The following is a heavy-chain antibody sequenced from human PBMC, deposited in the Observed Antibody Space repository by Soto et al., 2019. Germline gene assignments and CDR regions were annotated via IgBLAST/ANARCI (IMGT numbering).Heavy chain of an antibody. Sequence: QITLKESGPTLVKPTQTLTLTCTFSGFSLSTSGVGVGWIRQPPGQALEWLALIYWDDDKRYSPSLKSRLTITKDTSKNQVILTMTNVDPVDTATYYCAHRRNYDILTGYYESFDYWGQGTLVTVSS. CDR2: IYWDDDK. CDR3: AHRRNYDILTGYYESFDY. D-gene: IGHD3-9*01. J-gene: IGHJ4*02. V-gene: IGHV2-5*02. CDR1: GFSLSTSGVG.